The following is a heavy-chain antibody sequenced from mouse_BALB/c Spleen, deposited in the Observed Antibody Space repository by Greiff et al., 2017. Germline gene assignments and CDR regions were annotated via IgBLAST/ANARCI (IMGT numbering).Heavy chain of an antibody. Sequence: VQLQESGGGLVQPGGSRKLSCAASGFTFSSFGMHWVRQAPEKGLEWVAYISSGSSTIYYADTVKGRFTITRDNPKNTLFLQMTSLRSEDTAMYYCARGLLRGAMDYWGQGTSVTVSS. D-gene: IGHD2-3*01. J-gene: IGHJ4*01. CDR2: ISSGSSTI. V-gene: IGHV5-17*02. CDR1: GFTFSSFG. CDR3: ARGLLRGAMDY.